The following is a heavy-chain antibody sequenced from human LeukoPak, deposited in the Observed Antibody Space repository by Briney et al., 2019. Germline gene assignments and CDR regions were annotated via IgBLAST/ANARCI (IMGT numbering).Heavy chain of an antibody. CDR1: GFTFSSYS. Sequence: GGSLRLSCAASGFTFSSYSMNWVRQAPGKGLEWVSSISSSSSYIYYADSVKGRFTISRDNAKNSLYLQMNSLRAEDTAVYYCARTAHSSSWSGYYYYYMDVWGKGTTVTISS. V-gene: IGHV3-21*01. CDR3: ARTAHSSSWSGYYYYYMDV. CDR2: ISSSSSYI. D-gene: IGHD6-13*01. J-gene: IGHJ6*03.